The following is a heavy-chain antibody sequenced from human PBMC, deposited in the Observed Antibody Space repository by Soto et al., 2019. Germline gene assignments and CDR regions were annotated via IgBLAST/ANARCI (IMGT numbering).Heavy chain of an antibody. D-gene: IGHD3-10*01. CDR2: IHSNGGDT. Sequence: EVQLLESGGGQVQPGGSLRLSCAASGFTYSLYAMAWVRQAPGKGPEWVSSIHSNGGDTYYADSVKGRFTISRDNSRNTLYLQMNSLRAEDSAVYHCAQWTSRSWWGQGTLVSVSS. CDR1: GFTYSLYA. J-gene: IGHJ4*02. CDR3: AQWTSRSW. V-gene: IGHV3-23*01.